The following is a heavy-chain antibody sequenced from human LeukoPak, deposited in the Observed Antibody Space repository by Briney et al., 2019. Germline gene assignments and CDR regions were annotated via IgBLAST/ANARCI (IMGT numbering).Heavy chain of an antibody. V-gene: IGHV3-15*01. CDR3: AREVMYNFDY. J-gene: IGHJ4*02. CDR1: GFTFSNAW. Sequence: GGSPRLSCAASGFTFSNAWMSWVRQAPGKGLEWVGRIQSKTDGGTTDYAAPVKGRFTISRDDSKNTLYLQMSSLKTEDTAVYYCAREVMYNFDYWGQGTLVTVSS. D-gene: IGHD1-1*01. CDR2: IQSKTDGGTT.